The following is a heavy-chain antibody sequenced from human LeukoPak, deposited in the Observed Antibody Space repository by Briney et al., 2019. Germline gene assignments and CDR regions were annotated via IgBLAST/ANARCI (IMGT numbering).Heavy chain of an antibody. J-gene: IGHJ5*02. V-gene: IGHV3-21*01. CDR2: ISSSSSYI. CDR1: GFTFSSYS. Sequence: GGSLRLSCAASGFTFSSYSMNWVRQAPGKGPEWVSSISSSSSYIYYADSVKGRFTISRDNAKNSLYLQMNSLRAEDTAAYYCASTGYSYGFDWFDPWGQGTLVTVSS. CDR3: ASTGYSYGFDWFDP. D-gene: IGHD5-18*01.